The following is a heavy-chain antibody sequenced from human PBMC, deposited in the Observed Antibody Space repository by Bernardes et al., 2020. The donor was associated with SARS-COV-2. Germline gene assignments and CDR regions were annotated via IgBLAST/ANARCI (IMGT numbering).Heavy chain of an antibody. Sequence: SEKVSCQASVYTFTGYYMHWVRPAPGQGREWMGWSNPNSGGTNYPQKFQGWVTMTSNTSISTVYMELGRLRSDDTAVYYCAREGYSSSWASKNWFDPWGQGTLVTVSS. CDR2: SNPNSGGT. J-gene: IGHJ5*02. V-gene: IGHV1-2*04. CDR1: VYTFTGYY. CDR3: AREGYSSSWASKNWFDP. D-gene: IGHD6-13*01.